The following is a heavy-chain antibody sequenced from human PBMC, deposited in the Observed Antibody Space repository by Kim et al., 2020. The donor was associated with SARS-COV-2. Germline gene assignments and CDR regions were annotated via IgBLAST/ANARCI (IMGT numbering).Heavy chain of an antibody. CDR2: ISWNSGSI. V-gene: IGHV3-9*01. D-gene: IGHD2-2*01. J-gene: IGHJ6*03. CDR3: AKDSPPYCSSTSCYYYYYMDV. Sequence: GGSLRLSCAASGFTFGDYAMHWVRQAPGKGLEWVSGISWNSGSIGYADSVKGRFTISRDNAKNSLYLQMNSLRAEDTALYYCAKDSPPYCSSTSCYYYYYMDVWRKGPTVTVSS. CDR1: GFTFGDYA.